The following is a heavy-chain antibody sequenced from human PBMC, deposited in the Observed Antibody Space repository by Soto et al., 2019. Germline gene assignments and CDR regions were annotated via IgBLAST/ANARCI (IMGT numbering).Heavy chain of an antibody. D-gene: IGHD2-21*01. J-gene: IGHJ4*02. V-gene: IGHV4-61*01. CDR2: IHYSGST. Sequence: QVQLQESGPGLVKPSETLSLTCTVPGGSDNIGTYYWSWIRQPPGKGLEWIGFIHYSGSTNYNPSLKRRVTMSIDTSKTQFSLKLTSVNAADTAVYYCTRGGDASKNGHWGQGTLVTVSS. CDR1: GGSDNIGTYY. CDR3: TRGGDASKNGH.